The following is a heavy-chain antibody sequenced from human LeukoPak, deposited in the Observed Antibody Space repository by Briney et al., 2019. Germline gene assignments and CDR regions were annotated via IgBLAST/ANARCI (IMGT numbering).Heavy chain of an antibody. J-gene: IGHJ4*02. D-gene: IGHD1-14*01. CDR1: GFTFSSYS. CDR2: ISSSSYI. Sequence: GGSLRLSCAASGFTFSSYSMNWVRQAPGKGLEWVSSISSSSYIYYADSVKGRFTISRDNAKNSLYLQMNSLRAEDTAVYYCAREEYADRDFDYWGQGTLVTVSS. V-gene: IGHV3-21*01. CDR3: AREEYADRDFDY.